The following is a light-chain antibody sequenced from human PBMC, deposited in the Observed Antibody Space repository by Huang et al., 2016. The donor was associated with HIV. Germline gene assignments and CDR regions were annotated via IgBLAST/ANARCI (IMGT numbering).Light chain of an antibody. CDR3: QQYYSTPLT. J-gene: IGKJ4*01. Sequence: DIVMTQSPDSLAVSLGERATINCKSSQSVLYSSNNKNYLAWYQKKPGQPPKRLIYWASTRESGVPDRVSGSGSGTDFTLTISSLQAEDVAVYYCQQYYSTPLTFGGGTKVEIK. CDR2: WAS. V-gene: IGKV4-1*01. CDR1: QSVLYSSNNKNY.